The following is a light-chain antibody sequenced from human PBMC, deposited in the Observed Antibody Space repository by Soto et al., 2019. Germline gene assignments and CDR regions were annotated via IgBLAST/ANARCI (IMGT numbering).Light chain of an antibody. CDR3: CSYAPTRASYV. J-gene: IGLJ1*01. CDR2: EVT. V-gene: IGLV2-23*02. CDR1: GSDFESYNL. Sequence: SVLTQPASVSGSPGQLITISCTGTGSDFESYNLVSWYQQPPGKAPKLIIYEVTNRPSGVSSRFAGSKSGNTASLTISGLQAEDDADYYCCSYAPTRASYVFGTGTTVTV.